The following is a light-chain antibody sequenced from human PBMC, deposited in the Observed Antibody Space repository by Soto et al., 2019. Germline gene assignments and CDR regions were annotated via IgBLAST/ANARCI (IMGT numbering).Light chain of an antibody. J-gene: IGKJ1*01. Sequence: EIVLTQSPGMLSSSPGERATLSCRASQTISDIYFAWYQQKPGQTPRLLIYGISTRATGIPDRFSGSGSGTDFTLTISRLEPEDFAVYYCQQYGSSPRTFGQGTRVEIK. CDR3: QQYGSSPRT. CDR1: QTISDIY. V-gene: IGKV3-20*01. CDR2: GIS.